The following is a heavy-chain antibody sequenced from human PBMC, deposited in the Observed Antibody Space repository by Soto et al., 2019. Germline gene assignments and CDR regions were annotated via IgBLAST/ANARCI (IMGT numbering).Heavy chain of an antibody. D-gene: IGHD3-16*01. CDR3: TSDTFGLRDT. CDR1: GFPFSHYW. CDR2: INPAGTIT. V-gene: IGHV3-74*01. J-gene: IGHJ5*02. Sequence: MQMVEXXXGSVQPGGSLRLSCAASGFPFSHYWMHWVRQTPGKGLVWVSRINPAGTITNYADSVEGRFTISRDNADSALFLQMNSLSAEDTAIYYCTSDTFGLRDTWGQGTLVTVSS.